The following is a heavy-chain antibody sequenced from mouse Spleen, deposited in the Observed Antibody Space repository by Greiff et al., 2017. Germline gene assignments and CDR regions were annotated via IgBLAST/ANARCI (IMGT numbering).Heavy chain of an antibody. J-gene: IGHJ2*01. V-gene: IGHV1-54*01. CDR3: ARYYYSNYEDY. CDR2: INPGSGGT. CDR1: GYSFTNYL. D-gene: IGHD2-5*01. Sequence: VQLQQSGAELVRPGTSVKVSCKASGYSFTNYLIGWVKQRPGQGLEWIGVINPGSGGTNYNEKFKGKATLTADKSSSTAYMQLSSLTSEDSAVYFCARYYYSNYEDYWGQGTTLTVSS.